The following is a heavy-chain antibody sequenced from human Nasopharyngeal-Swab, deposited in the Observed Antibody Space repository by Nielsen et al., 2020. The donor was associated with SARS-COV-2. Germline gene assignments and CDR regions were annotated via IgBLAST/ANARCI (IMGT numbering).Heavy chain of an antibody. CDR3: AKELGSSSWYSFDY. Sequence: ETLSLTCTVSGGSISSGGNYWTWVRQAPGKGLEWVSVISGSGGSTYYADSVKGRFTISRDNSKNTLYLQMNSLRAEDTAVYYCAKELGSSSWYSFDYWGQGTLVTVSS. V-gene: IGHV3-23*01. CDR2: ISGSGGST. CDR1: GGSISSGG. D-gene: IGHD6-13*01. J-gene: IGHJ4*02.